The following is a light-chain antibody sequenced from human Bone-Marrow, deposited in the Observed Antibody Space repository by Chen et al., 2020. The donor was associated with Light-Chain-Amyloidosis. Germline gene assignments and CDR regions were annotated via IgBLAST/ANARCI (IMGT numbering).Light chain of an antibody. CDR3: QQYNSWPDT. Sequence: DIQMTQSPSTLSASVGDTVTITCRASQNINRWLAWLQQKPGKAPKVLIYKASTLDSGVPSRFSGSVSGTDFTFTITRLQPDDVATYYCQQYNSWPDTFGQGTKLEIK. V-gene: IGKV1-5*03. CDR1: QNINRW. J-gene: IGKJ2*01. CDR2: KAS.